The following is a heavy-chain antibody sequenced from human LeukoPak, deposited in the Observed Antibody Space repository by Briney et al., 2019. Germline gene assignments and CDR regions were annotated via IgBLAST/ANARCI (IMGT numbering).Heavy chain of an antibody. CDR3: ARGTLWCGELRGFDY. V-gene: IGHV3-48*01. D-gene: IGHD3-10*01. CDR2: ISSSSSTI. Sequence: GGSLRLSCAASGCTFSSYSMNWVRQAPGKGLEWVSYISSSSSTIYYADSVKGRFTISRDNAKNSLYLQMNSLRAEDTAVYYCARGTLWCGELRGFDYWGQGTLVTVSS. CDR1: GCTFSSYS. J-gene: IGHJ4*02.